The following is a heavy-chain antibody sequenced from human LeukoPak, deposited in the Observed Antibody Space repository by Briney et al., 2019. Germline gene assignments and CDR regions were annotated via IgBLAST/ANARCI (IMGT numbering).Heavy chain of an antibody. CDR3: ATETIGRHYDY. V-gene: IGHV3-21*01. D-gene: IGHD1-14*01. CDR1: GFTFSSYS. CDR2: IGPTGTDR. J-gene: IGHJ4*02. Sequence: GGSLRLSCAASGFTFSSYSMNWVRQAPGKGLEWVSSIGPTGTDRYYADSVRGRFTISRDNAKNSMYLQMDSLRDEDTAVYYCATETIGRHYDYSGQGTLLTVSS.